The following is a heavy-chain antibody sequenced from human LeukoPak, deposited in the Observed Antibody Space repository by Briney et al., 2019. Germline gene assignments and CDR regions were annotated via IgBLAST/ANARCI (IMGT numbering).Heavy chain of an antibody. J-gene: IGHJ4*02. D-gene: IGHD1-14*01. CDR3: ARRIILTDFDY. CDR2: IYFSGST. Sequence: PSETLSLTCSVSGDSISTDTYYWGWIRQPPGKGLEWIGTIYFSGSTYYSPSLKSRVTISVDTSKNQFSLNLTSVTAADTDVYYCARRIILTDFDYWGRGTLVTVAS. V-gene: IGHV4-39*01. CDR1: GDSISTDTYY.